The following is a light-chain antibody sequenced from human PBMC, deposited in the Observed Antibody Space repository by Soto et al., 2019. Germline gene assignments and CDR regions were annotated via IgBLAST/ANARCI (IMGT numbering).Light chain of an antibody. CDR2: GAS. Sequence: EIVLTQSPGTLSLSPGERATLSCRASQSVSSSYLAWYQQKPGQAPRLLIYGASSRVTGIPDRFSGSGSGTDLTLTISRLEPEDFAVYYCQQYGSAPWTFGQGTKVEIK. V-gene: IGKV3-20*01. J-gene: IGKJ1*01. CDR1: QSVSSSY. CDR3: QQYGSAPWT.